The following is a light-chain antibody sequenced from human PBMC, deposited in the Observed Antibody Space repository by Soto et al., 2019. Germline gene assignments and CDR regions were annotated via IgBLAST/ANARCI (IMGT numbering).Light chain of an antibody. CDR3: QQFHNWPPIT. J-gene: IGKJ5*01. CDR2: GAS. CDR1: QSVSTT. V-gene: IGKV3-15*01. Sequence: EIVMTQSPATLSVSPGERATLSCRASQSVSTTLAWYQQKPGQAPRLLIYGASTRATGIPARFSGSGSGTEFTLTISSLQSEDFAGYYCQQFHNWPPITFGQGTRLEI.